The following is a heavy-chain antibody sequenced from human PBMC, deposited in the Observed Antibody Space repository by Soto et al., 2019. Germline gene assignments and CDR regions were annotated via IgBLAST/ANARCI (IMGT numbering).Heavy chain of an antibody. J-gene: IGHJ4*02. CDR1: GFTFSSYA. CDR3: AKDQDYYDSSGYGFPHDY. D-gene: IGHD3-22*01. Sequence: GGSLRLSCAASGFTFSSYAMSWVRQAPGKGLEWVSAISGSGGSTYYADSLKGRFTISRDNSKNTLYLQMNRLRAEDTAVYYCAKDQDYYDSSGYGFPHDYWGQGTLVTVSS. CDR2: ISGSGGST. V-gene: IGHV3-23*01.